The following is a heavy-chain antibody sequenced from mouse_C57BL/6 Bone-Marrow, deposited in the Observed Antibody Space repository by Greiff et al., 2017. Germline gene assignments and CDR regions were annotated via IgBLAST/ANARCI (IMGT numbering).Heavy chain of an antibody. J-gene: IGHJ2*01. Sequence: QVQLQQSGAELVKPGASVKLSCKASGYTFTEYTIHWVKQRSGQGLEWIGWLYPGSGSIKYNQQFKDKATLTADTSTSTVYLALTSLTSEDSAVYFCAKHERVQYYFDYWGQGTTLTVSS. CDR1: GYTFTEYT. CDR2: LYPGSGSI. CDR3: AKHERVQYYFDY. V-gene: IGHV1-62-2*01.